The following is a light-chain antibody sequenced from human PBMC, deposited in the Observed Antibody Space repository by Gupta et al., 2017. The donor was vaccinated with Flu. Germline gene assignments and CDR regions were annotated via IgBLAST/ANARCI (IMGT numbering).Light chain of an antibody. V-gene: IGLV1-44*01. Sequence: GSSSNLGRTCVHWYPQFPGTAPKLLFYCNDARPSGVPDRFSVSKSDTSASLAIRGLQSEDEADYYCAAWDDSLNGVFGGGTKLTVL. CDR3: AAWDDSLNGV. CDR1: SSNLGRTC. J-gene: IGLJ3*02. CDR2: CND.